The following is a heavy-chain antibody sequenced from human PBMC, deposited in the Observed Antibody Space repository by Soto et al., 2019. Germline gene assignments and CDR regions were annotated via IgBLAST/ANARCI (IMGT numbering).Heavy chain of an antibody. CDR2: IYYSGST. Sequence: QLQLQESGPGLVKPSETLSLTCTVSGGSISSSSYYWGWIRQPPGKGLEWIGSIYYSGSTYYNPSLKSRVTLSVDTSKNQFSLKLSSVTAADTAVYYCARQTKQWLVFDYWGQGTLVTVSS. CDR1: GGSISSSSYY. J-gene: IGHJ4*02. V-gene: IGHV4-39*01. CDR3: ARQTKQWLVFDY. D-gene: IGHD6-19*01.